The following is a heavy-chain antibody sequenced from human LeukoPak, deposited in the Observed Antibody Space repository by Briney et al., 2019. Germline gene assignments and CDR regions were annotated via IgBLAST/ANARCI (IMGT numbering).Heavy chain of an antibody. V-gene: IGHV1-8*02. Sequence: ASVKVSCKASGYTFTSYGISWVRQAPGQGLEWMGWMNPNSGNTGYAQKFQGRVTMTRNTSISTAYMELSSLRSEDTAVYYCARDGPATMNYWGQGTLVTVSS. D-gene: IGHD5-24*01. CDR3: ARDGPATMNY. CDR1: GYTFTSYG. CDR2: MNPNSGNT. J-gene: IGHJ4*02.